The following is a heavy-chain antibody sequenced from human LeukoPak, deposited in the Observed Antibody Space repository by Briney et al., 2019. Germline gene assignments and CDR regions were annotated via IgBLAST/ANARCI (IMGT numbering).Heavy chain of an antibody. J-gene: IGHJ4*02. V-gene: IGHV3-30*18. CDR3: AKDSYYYDSSGVDY. Sequence: AGGSLRLSCVASGFTFSNYWMHWVRQAPGKGLEWVAVISYDGSNKYYADSVKGRFTISRDNSKNTLYLQMNSLRAEDTAVYYCAKDSYYYDSSGVDYWGQGTLVTVSS. D-gene: IGHD3-22*01. CDR2: ISYDGSNK. CDR1: GFTFSNYW.